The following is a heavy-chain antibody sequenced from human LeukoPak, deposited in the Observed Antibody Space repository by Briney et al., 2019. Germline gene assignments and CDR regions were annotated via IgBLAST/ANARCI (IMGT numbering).Heavy chain of an antibody. V-gene: IGHV6-1*01. CDR1: GDSVSSNSVA. CDR2: TCYRSKWYI. Sequence: SQTLSLTRAISGDSVSSNSVAWNWIRQSPSRGLEWLGRTCYRSKWYIDYAESVKSRIIINPDTSKNQFSLQLSSVTPEDTAVYYCARGDDYSPYGMDVWGQGTTVTVSS. D-gene: IGHD4-11*01. CDR3: ARGDDYSPYGMDV. J-gene: IGHJ6*02.